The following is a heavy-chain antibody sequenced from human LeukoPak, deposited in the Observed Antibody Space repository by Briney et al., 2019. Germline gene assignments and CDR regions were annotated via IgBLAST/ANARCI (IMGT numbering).Heavy chain of an antibody. Sequence: SVKVSCKASGGTFSSYAISWVRQAPGQGLEWMGGIIPIFGTANYAQKFQGRVTITTDESTSTAYMELSSLRSEDTAVYYCAGTSRLRFLEVYYYYMDVWGKGTTVTVSS. CDR1: GGTFSSYA. V-gene: IGHV1-69*05. CDR2: IIPIFGTA. J-gene: IGHJ6*03. D-gene: IGHD3-3*01. CDR3: AGTSRLRFLEVYYYYMDV.